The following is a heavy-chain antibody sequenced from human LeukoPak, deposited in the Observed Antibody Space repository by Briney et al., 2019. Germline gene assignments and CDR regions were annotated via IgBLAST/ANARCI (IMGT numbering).Heavy chain of an antibody. CDR1: GYTFTGYY. CDR2: INPNSGGT. Sequence: ASVKVSCKASGYTFTGYYMHWVRQAPGQGLEWMGWINPNSGGTNYAQKFQGRVTMTRDTSISTAYMEPSRLRSDDTAVYYCARADYYDSSGYYYWGQGTQVTVSS. V-gene: IGHV1-2*02. D-gene: IGHD3-22*01. CDR3: ARADYYDSSGYYY. J-gene: IGHJ4*02.